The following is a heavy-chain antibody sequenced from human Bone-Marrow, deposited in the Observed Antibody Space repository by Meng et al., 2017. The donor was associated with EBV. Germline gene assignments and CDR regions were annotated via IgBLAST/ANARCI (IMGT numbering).Heavy chain of an antibody. CDR3: ASESGRGFTPDY. V-gene: IGHV1-69*01. Sequence: VEFVRAGAYVKKPVSLLKVSCKTSGGTFRGDGFLWVRHAPGQGLEWMGGLIPMSDAPHYAQKFQGRVTIIADESTSTHYMDLSGLRSEDTAVYYCASESGRGFTPDYWGQGTLVTVSS. CDR2: LIPMSDAP. CDR1: GGTFRGDG. J-gene: IGHJ4*02. D-gene: IGHD3-10*01.